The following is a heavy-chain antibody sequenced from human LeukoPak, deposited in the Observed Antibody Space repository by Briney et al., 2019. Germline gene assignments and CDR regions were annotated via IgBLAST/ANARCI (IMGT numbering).Heavy chain of an antibody. J-gene: IGHJ6*02. CDR1: GGSFSGYY. D-gene: IGHD2-2*01. CDR2: INHSGST. CDR3: ARGRGGADIVVVPADLYYYYGMDV. V-gene: IGHV4-34*01. Sequence: PSETLSLTCAVYGGSFSGYYWSWIRQPPGKGLEWIGEINHSGSTNYNPSLKSRVTISVDTSKNQFSLKLSSVTAADTAVYYCARGRGGADIVVVPADLYYYYGMDVWGQGTTVTVSS.